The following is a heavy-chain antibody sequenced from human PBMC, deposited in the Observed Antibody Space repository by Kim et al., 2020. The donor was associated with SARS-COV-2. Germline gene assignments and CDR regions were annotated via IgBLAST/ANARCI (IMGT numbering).Heavy chain of an antibody. CDR1: GYTLTELS. J-gene: IGHJ5*02. Sequence: ASVKVSCKVSGYTLTELSMHWVRQAPGKGLEWMGGFDPEDGETIYAQKFQGRVTMTEDTSTDTAYMELSSLRSEDTAVYYCATDPPPVNSSGYYYLPYPFDPWGQGTLVTVSS. CDR3: ATDPPPVNSSGYYYLPYPFDP. D-gene: IGHD3-22*01. V-gene: IGHV1-24*01. CDR2: FDPEDGET.